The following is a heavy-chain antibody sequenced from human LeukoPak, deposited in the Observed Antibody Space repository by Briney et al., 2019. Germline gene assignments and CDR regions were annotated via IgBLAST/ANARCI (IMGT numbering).Heavy chain of an antibody. Sequence: GGSLRLSCAASGFTFSNYAMHWVRQALVKGLESIAVVSHDGIHTYYADSVKGRFTISRDNSKSTLFLQMNRLRAERTAVCYCARDGGGGYNQIDCWGQGSLVTVSS. CDR1: GFTFSNYA. CDR3: ARDGGGGYNQIDC. J-gene: IGHJ4*02. V-gene: IGHV3-30-3*01. D-gene: IGHD5-18*01. CDR2: VSHDGIHT.